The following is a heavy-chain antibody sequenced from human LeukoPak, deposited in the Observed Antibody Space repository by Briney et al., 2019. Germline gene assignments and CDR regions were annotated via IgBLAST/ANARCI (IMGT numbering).Heavy chain of an antibody. J-gene: IGHJ3*01. CDR1: GFTFSRYN. V-gene: IGHV3-21*01. Sequence: KTGESLRLSCAASGFTFSRYNMKWVRQAPGKGLEWVSSISSGTTDTYYADSVKGRFTISRDNAKNSLYLQMNSLRAGDTAVYYCARGLTYYYAGSAYPADAFDLWGQGTMVTVSS. D-gene: IGHD3-22*01. CDR3: ARGLTYYYAGSAYPADAFDL. CDR2: ISSGTTDT.